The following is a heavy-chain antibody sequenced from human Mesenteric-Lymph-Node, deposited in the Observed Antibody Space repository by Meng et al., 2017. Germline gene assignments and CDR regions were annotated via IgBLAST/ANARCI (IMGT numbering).Heavy chain of an antibody. CDR2: INPNSGGT. CDR3: ARPSRKYYYGMDV. V-gene: IGHV1-2*02. D-gene: IGHD1-14*01. Sequence: ASVKVSCKASGYTFTGYYMHWVRQAPGQGLEWMGWINPNSGGTNYAQKFQGRVTMTRDTSTSTVYMELSSLRSEDTAVYYCARPSRKYYYGMDVWGQGTTVTVSS. CDR1: GYTFTGYY. J-gene: IGHJ6*02.